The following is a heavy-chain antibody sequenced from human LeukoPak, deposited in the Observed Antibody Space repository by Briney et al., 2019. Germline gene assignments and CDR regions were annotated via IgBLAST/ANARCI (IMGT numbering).Heavy chain of an antibody. D-gene: IGHD5-12*01. V-gene: IGHV3-7*03. Sequence: PGGSLRLSCAASGFTFSSYWMSWVRQAPGKGLEWVANIKQDGSEKYYVDSMKGRFTISRDNAKNSLYLQMNSLRAEDTAVYYCARDPRGYSGYDWFYWGQGTLVTVSS. J-gene: IGHJ4*02. CDR2: IKQDGSEK. CDR1: GFTFSSYW. CDR3: ARDPRGYSGYDWFY.